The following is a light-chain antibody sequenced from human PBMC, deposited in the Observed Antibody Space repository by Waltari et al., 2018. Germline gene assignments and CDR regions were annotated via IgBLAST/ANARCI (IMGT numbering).Light chain of an antibody. CDR2: RND. J-gene: IGLJ2*01. Sequence: QSVLTQPPSASGTPGQRVTISFSGSSSNIGSNVVNWYQQVPGTTPKLLIYRNDQRPSGVPDRFSGSKSGTSASLAISGLRSEDEADYYCAAWDDKLGGRWEFGGGTKLTVL. CDR3: AAWDDKLGGRWE. V-gene: IGLV1-47*01. CDR1: SSNIGSNV.